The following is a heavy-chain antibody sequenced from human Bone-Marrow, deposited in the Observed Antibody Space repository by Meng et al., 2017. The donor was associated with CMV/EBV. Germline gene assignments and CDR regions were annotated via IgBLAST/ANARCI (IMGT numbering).Heavy chain of an antibody. V-gene: IGHV1-2*02. J-gene: IGHJ4*02. CDR2: IKPNSGGT. D-gene: IGHD3-10*01. Sequence: FYMHWARQAPGQGLEWMGWIKPNSGGTNYAQKFQGRVTMTRDTSISTAYMELSRLRSDDTAVYYCARDKGGYYYGSGSYYRDYYFDYWGQGTLVTVSS. CDR3: ARDKGGYYYGSGSYYRDYYFDY. CDR1: FY.